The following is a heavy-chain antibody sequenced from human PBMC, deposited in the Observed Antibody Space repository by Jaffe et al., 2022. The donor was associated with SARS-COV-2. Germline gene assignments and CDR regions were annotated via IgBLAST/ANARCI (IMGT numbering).Heavy chain of an antibody. D-gene: IGHD2-2*01. Sequence: QVQLVQSGAEVKKPGASVKVSCKASGYTFTSYDINWVRQATGQGLEWMGWMNPNSGNTGYAQKFQGRVTMTRNTSISTAYMELSSLRSEDTAVYYCARYSPKYCSSTSCYQTYYYYGMDVWGQGTTVTVSS. V-gene: IGHV1-8*01. CDR3: ARYSPKYCSSTSCYQTYYYYGMDV. CDR1: GYTFTSYD. CDR2: MNPNSGNT. J-gene: IGHJ6*02.